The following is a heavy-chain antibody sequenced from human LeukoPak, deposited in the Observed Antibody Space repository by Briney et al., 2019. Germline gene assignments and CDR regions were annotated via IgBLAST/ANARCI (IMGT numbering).Heavy chain of an antibody. CDR2: IKQDGSEK. D-gene: IGHD4-23*01. J-gene: IGHJ3*02. CDR1: GFTFSSYW. CDR3: ARDLYGGGKGCAFDI. Sequence: GGSLRLSCAASGFTFSSYWMSWVRQAPGKGLEWVANIKQDGSEKYYVDSVKGRFTISRDNAKNSLYLQMNSLRAEDTAVYYCARDLYGGGKGCAFDIWGQGTMVTVSS. V-gene: IGHV3-7*01.